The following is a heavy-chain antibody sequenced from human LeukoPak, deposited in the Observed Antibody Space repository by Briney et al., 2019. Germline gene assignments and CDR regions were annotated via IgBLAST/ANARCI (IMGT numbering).Heavy chain of an antibody. J-gene: IGHJ4*02. D-gene: IGHD1-1*01. Sequence: GGSLRLSCAASGFTFSSYAMSWVRQAPGKGLEWVSAISGSGGSTYYADSVKGRFTISRDNSKNTLYLQMNSLRAGDTAVYYCARVAKERVGGVYYFDYWGQGTLVTVSS. V-gene: IGHV3-23*01. CDR1: GFTFSSYA. CDR3: ARVAKERVGGVYYFDY. CDR2: ISGSGGST.